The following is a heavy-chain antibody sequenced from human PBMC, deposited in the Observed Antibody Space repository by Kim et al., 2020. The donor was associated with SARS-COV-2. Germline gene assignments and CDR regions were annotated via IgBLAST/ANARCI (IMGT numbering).Heavy chain of an antibody. J-gene: IGHJ4*02. Sequence: GGSLRLSCTASGFTFGDYAMSWFRQAPGKGLEWVGFIRSKAYGGTTEYAATVKGRFTISRDDSKSIAYLQMNSLKTEDTAVYYCTREVSSGWYGYYFDYWGQGTLVTVSS. CDR2: IRSKAYGGTT. V-gene: IGHV3-49*03. CDR3: TREVSSGWYGYYFDY. CDR1: GFTFGDYA. D-gene: IGHD6-19*01.